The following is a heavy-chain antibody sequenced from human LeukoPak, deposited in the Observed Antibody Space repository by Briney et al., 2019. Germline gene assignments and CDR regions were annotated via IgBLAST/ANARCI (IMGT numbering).Heavy chain of an antibody. CDR2: IKEDGSEK. J-gene: IGHJ4*02. D-gene: IGHD3-22*01. CDR3: ARSRSGYYEDY. Sequence: GGSLRLSCVASGFTFTNAWMSWVRQAPGKGLEWVANIKEDGSEKYYVDSVKGRFTISRDNAKNSLSLQVNSLSAEDTAVYHCARSRSGYYEDYWGQGTLVTVSS. V-gene: IGHV3-7*01. CDR1: GFTFTNAW.